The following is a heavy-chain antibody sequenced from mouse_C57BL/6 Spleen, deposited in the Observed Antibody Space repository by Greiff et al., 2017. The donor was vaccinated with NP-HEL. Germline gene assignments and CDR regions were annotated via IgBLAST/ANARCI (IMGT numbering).Heavy chain of an antibody. CDR1: GYTFTSYT. Sequence: VQVVESGAELARPGASVKMSCKASGYTFTSYTMHWVKQRPGQGLEWIGYINPSSGYTKYNQKFKDKATLTADKSSSTAYMQLSSLTSEDSAVYYCAVLYGYDWYFDVWGTGTTVTVSS. V-gene: IGHV1-4*01. CDR2: INPSSGYT. CDR3: AVLYGYDWYFDV. J-gene: IGHJ1*03. D-gene: IGHD2-2*01.